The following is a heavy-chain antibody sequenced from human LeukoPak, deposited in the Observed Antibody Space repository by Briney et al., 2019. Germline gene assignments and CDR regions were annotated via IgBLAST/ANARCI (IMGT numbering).Heavy chain of an antibody. D-gene: IGHD6-13*01. J-gene: IGHJ4*02. CDR2: IYYSGST. Sequence: SETPSLTCTVSGGSISSHYWSWIRQPPGKGLEWIGYIYYSGSTNYNPSLKSRVTISVDTSKNQFSLKLSSVTAADTAVYYCARWAAAAAGYFDYWGQGTLVTVSS. CDR1: GGSISSHY. V-gene: IGHV4-59*11. CDR3: ARWAAAAAGYFDY.